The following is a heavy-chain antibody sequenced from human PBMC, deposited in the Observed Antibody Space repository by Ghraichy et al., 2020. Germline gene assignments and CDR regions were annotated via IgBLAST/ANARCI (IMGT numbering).Heavy chain of an antibody. CDR1: GGSFSGYY. Sequence: SETLSLTCAVYGGSFSGYYWSWIRQPPGKGLEWIGEINHSGNINFNPSLKSRVTISVDTSKNQFSLKLSSVTAADTAVYYCARKSVGGELDYGYFDYWGQGTLVTVSS. J-gene: IGHJ4*02. CDR3: ARKSVGGELDYGYFDY. V-gene: IGHV4-34*01. CDR2: INHSGNI. D-gene: IGHD1-26*01.